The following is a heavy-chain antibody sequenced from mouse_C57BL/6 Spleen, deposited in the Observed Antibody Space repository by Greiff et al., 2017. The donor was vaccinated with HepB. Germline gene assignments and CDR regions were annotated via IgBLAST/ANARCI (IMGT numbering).Heavy chain of an antibody. V-gene: IGHV2-2*01. D-gene: IGHD2-4*01. CDR1: GFSLTSYG. J-gene: IGHJ4*01. CDR2: IWSGGST. CDR3: ARTSYYDYDLYAMDY. Sequence: QVQLQQSGPGLVQPSQSLSITCTVSGFSLTSYGVHWVRQSPGKGLEWLGVIWSGGSTDYNAAFISRLSISKDNSKSQVFFKMNSLQADDTAIYYCARTSYYDYDLYAMDYWGQGTSVTVSS.